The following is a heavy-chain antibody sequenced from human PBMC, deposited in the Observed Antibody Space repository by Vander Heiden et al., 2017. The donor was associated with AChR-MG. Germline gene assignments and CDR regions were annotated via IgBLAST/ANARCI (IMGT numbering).Heavy chain of an antibody. CDR2: TYYRSKWYY. J-gene: IGHJ4*02. Sequence: VQLQQSGPGLVKPSQTLSLTCAIPGASVSSTSAPWNWTRQSPSRGLEWLGRTYYRSKWYYDYAVSVQSRISINPDTSKNQFSLQLNSVTPEDTAVYYCARDLPSDYSNYHFDYWGQGILVTVSS. CDR3: ARDLPSDYSNYHFDY. CDR1: GASVSSTSAP. D-gene: IGHD4-4*01. V-gene: IGHV6-1*01.